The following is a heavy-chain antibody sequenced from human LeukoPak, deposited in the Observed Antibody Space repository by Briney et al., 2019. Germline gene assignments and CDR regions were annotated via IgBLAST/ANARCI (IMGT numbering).Heavy chain of an antibody. CDR3: ARGIAAAGFGWFDP. Sequence: SETLSLTCAVYGGSFSGYYWSWIRQPPGKGLEWIGEINHSGSTNYNPSLKSRVTISVDTSKNQFSLKLSSVTAADTAVYYCARGIAAAGFGWFDPWGQGTLVTVSS. CDR2: INHSGST. J-gene: IGHJ5*02. V-gene: IGHV4-34*01. CDR1: GGSFSGYY. D-gene: IGHD6-13*01.